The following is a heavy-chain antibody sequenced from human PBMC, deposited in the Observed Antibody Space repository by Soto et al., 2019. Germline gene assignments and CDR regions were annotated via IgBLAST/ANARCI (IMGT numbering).Heavy chain of an antibody. J-gene: IGHJ4*02. CDR1: GFTFRSYA. CDR2: ISGSGGST. D-gene: IGHD6-13*01. Sequence: VQLLESGGGLVQPGGSLRLSCEASGFTFRSYAMSWVRQAPGKGLEWVSAISGSGGSTYYADSVTGRFTISRDNSKNTLYLQMNSLRAEDTAVYYCAKGRIAAAGKTRDYWGQGTLVTVSS. CDR3: AKGRIAAAGKTRDY. V-gene: IGHV3-23*01.